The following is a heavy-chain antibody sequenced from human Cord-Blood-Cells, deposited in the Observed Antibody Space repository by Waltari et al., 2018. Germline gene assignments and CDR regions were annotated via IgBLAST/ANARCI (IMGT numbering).Heavy chain of an antibody. Sequence: QVQLVQSGAEVKKPGASVKVSCKASGYTFTGYYMHWVRQAPGQGLEWMGWSNPNSGGTNYAQKFQGRVTMTRDTSISTAYMELSRLRSDDTAVYYCARVGPIVVVPAAIAFDIWGQGTMVTVSS. CDR3: ARVGPIVVVPAAIAFDI. J-gene: IGHJ3*02. D-gene: IGHD2-2*02. CDR1: GYTFTGYY. CDR2: SNPNSGGT. V-gene: IGHV1-2*02.